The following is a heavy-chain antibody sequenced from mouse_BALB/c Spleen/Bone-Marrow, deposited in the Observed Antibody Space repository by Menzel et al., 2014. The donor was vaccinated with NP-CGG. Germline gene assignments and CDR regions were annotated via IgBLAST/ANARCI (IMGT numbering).Heavy chain of an antibody. J-gene: IGHJ1*01. D-gene: IGHD1-1*01. CDR2: IHYSGST. CDR1: GYSITSGYS. V-gene: IGHV3-1*02. CDR3: ARSTVVPYWYFDV. Sequence: DVHLVESGPDLVKPSQSLSLPCTVTGYSITSGYSWHWIRPFPGNKLEWMGYIHYSGSTNYNPSLKSRISITRDTSKNQFFLQLNSVTTEDTATYYCARSTVVPYWYFDVWGAGTTVTVSS.